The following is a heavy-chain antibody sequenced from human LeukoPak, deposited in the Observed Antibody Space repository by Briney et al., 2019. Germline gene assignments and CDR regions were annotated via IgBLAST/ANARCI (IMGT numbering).Heavy chain of an antibody. V-gene: IGHV3-33*01. D-gene: IGHD5-18*01. J-gene: IGHJ4*02. CDR1: GFTFSSYG. Sequence: PGGSLRLSCAASGFTFSSYGMHWVRQALGKGLEWVAVIWYDGSNKYYADSVKGRFTISRDNSKNTLYLQMNSLRAEDTAVYYCARDYEYQRIQLWPHYFDYWGQGTLVTVSS. CDR3: ARDYEYQRIQLWPHYFDY. CDR2: IWYDGSNK.